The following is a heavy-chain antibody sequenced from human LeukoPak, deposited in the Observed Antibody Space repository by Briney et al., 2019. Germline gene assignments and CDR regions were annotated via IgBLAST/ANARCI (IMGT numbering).Heavy chain of an antibody. V-gene: IGHV1-2*02. CDR3: ARDLGAGVYYYYYMDV. CDR1: GYTFTGYY. J-gene: IGHJ6*03. CDR2: INPNCGGT. D-gene: IGHD3-16*01. Sequence: GASVKVSCKASGYTFTGYYMHWVRQAPGQGLEWMGWINPNCGGTNYAQKFQGRVTMTRDTSISTAYMELSRLRSDDTAVYYCARDLGAGVYYYYYMDVWGKGNTVTISS.